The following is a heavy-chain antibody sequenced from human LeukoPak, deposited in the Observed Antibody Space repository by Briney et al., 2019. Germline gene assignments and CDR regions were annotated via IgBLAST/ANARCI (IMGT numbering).Heavy chain of an antibody. J-gene: IGHJ4*02. Sequence: SQTLSLTCTVSGGSISSGGYYWSWIRQPPGKGLEWIGYIYHSGSTYYNPSLKSRVTISVDRSKNQFSLKLSSVTAADTAVYYCAGEEGDSSSYYFDYWGQGALVTVSS. V-gene: IGHV4-30-2*01. D-gene: IGHD6-6*01. CDR2: IYHSGST. CDR1: GGSISSGGYY. CDR3: AGEEGDSSSYYFDY.